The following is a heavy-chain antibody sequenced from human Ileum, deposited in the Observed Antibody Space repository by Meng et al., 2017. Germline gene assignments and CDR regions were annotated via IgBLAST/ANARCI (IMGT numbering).Heavy chain of an antibody. D-gene: IGHD4-17*01. CDR3: ARRAHYGDPPR. V-gene: IGHV4-39*01. J-gene: IGHJ4*02. CDR2: IYYGGST. Sequence: QLRLQESGPGLVKPSETLSLTCSVSSGSFTNNNYYWVWIRRPPGKGLEWIGSIYYGGSTYYNPSFKSRVTISVDTSTNQFSLKLISVTAADTAVYYCARRAHYGDPPRWGQGTLVTVSS. CDR1: SGSFTNNNYY.